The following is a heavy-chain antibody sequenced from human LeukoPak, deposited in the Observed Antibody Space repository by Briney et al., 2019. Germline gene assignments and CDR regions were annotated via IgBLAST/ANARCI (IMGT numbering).Heavy chain of an antibody. Sequence: QPGGSLRLSCAASGFTFSSYAMHWVRQPPGKGLEWVAVISYDGSNKYYAASVKGRFTISRDNSKNTLYLQMNSLRAEDTAVYYCAREPWGLHPSFDYWGQGTLVTVSS. CDR3: AREPWGLHPSFDY. J-gene: IGHJ4*02. V-gene: IGHV3-30-3*01. D-gene: IGHD1-26*01. CDR1: GFTFSSYA. CDR2: ISYDGSNK.